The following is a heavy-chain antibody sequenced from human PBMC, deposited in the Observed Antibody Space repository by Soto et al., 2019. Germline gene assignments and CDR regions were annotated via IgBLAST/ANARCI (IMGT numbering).Heavy chain of an antibody. CDR1: GGTFSSYG. J-gene: IGHJ4*02. V-gene: IGHV1-69*13. CDR2: IIPMFGTA. Sequence: SVKVSCKAAGGTFSSYGISWVRQAPGQGLEWMGGIIPMFGTATHTQNFQGRLTITADESTSTAYMELSSLRSEDTAVYFCARSVGVTTLSYLGYWGQGTLVTVSS. D-gene: IGHD1-26*01. CDR3: ARSVGVTTLSYLGY.